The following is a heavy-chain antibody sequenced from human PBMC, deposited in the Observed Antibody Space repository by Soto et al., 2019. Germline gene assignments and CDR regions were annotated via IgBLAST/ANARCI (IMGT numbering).Heavy chain of an antibody. Sequence: PGGSLRLSCAASGFTFSSYAMHWVRQAPGKGLECVAVISFDGTKKYYADSVRGRFTISRDNSKDTLYLQMNSLRTEDTSVYYCATDLGAAVPPYGLDVWGQGTTVTVSS. J-gene: IGHJ6*02. CDR1: GFTFSSYA. CDR2: ISFDGTKK. D-gene: IGHD6-13*01. V-gene: IGHV3-30-3*02. CDR3: ATDLGAAVPPYGLDV.